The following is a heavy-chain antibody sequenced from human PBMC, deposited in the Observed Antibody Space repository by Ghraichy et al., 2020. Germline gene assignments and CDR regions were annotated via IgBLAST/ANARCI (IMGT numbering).Heavy chain of an antibody. J-gene: IGHJ4*02. CDR1: GFTFSSYA. V-gene: IGHV3-23*01. D-gene: IGHD1-26*01. Sequence: GGSLRLSCAASGFTFSSYAMSWVRQAPGKGLEWVSAISGSGGSTYYADSVKGRFTISRDNSKNTLYLQMNSLRAEDTAVYYCAKVIVGATSLLLLDYWGQGPLVTVSS. CDR3: AKVIVGATSLLLLDY. CDR2: ISGSGGST.